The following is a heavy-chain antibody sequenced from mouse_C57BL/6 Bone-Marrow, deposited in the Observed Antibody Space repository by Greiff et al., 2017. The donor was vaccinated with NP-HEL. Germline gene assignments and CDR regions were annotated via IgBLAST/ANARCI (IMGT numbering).Heavy chain of an antibody. D-gene: IGHD1-1*01. V-gene: IGHV14-3*01. CDR3: ARDSSSLYAMDY. CDR2: IDPANGNT. CDR1: GFNITNTY. Sequence: VQLNASVAELVRPGASVKLSCTASGFNITNTYMHWVKQRPEQGLEWIGRIDPANGNTKYAPKFQGKATITADTSSNTAYLQLSSLTSEDTAIYYCARDSSSLYAMDYWGQGTSVTVSS. J-gene: IGHJ4*01.